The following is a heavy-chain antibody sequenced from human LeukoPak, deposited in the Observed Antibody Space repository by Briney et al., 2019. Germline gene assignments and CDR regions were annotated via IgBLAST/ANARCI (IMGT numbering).Heavy chain of an antibody. J-gene: IGHJ4*02. Sequence: SETLSLTCAVYGGSFSGYYWSWIRQPPGKGLEWIGEINHSGSTNYNPSLKSRVTISVDTSKNQFSLKLSSVTAADTAVYYCARRAYYDSSGYYYWGQGTLVTVSS. CDR2: INHSGST. CDR1: GGSFSGYY. D-gene: IGHD3-22*01. CDR3: ARRAYYDSSGYYY. V-gene: IGHV4-34*01.